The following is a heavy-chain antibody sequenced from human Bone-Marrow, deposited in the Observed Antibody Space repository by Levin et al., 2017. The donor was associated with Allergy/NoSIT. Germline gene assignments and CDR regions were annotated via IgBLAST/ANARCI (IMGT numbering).Heavy chain of an antibody. Sequence: GESLKISCKVSGYTFTDYGIAWVRQAPGQGLEWMAWMSPYNGHTRYAQKFQGRVTVTADRITNTAYMEVRTLKSDDTAVYYCARSRITLIRGIITPHYFDYWGLGTLVTVSS. J-gene: IGHJ4*02. CDR1: GYTFTDYG. V-gene: IGHV1-18*01. D-gene: IGHD3-10*01. CDR3: ARSRITLIRGIITPHYFDY. CDR2: MSPYNGHT.